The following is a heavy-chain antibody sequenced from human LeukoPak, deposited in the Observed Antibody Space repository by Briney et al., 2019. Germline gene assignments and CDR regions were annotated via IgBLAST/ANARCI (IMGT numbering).Heavy chain of an antibody. Sequence: SETLSLTCAVSGGSISSGDYYWRWIRQPPGKGLEWIGYIYYSGSTYYNPSLKSRVTISVDTSKNQFSLKLSSVTAADTAVYYCARGQDYYGSGSYYNDYWGQGTLVTVSS. J-gene: IGHJ4*02. CDR3: ARGQDYYGSGSYYNDY. V-gene: IGHV4-30-4*01. D-gene: IGHD3-10*01. CDR1: GGSISSGDYY. CDR2: IYYSGST.